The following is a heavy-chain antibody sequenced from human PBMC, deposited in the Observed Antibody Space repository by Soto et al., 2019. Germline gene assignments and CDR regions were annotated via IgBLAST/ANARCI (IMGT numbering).Heavy chain of an antibody. Sequence: EVQLLESGGGLVQPGGSLRLSCAASGFTFSSYAMSWVRQAPGKGLEWVSAISGSGGSTYYADSVKGRFTISRDNSKNTLYVQMNSLRAEDTAVYYCAKGRGTAAAPLYYYYYYIDVWGKGTTVTVSS. V-gene: IGHV3-23*01. D-gene: IGHD6-13*01. CDR2: ISGSGGST. CDR3: AKGRGTAAAPLYYYYYYIDV. J-gene: IGHJ6*03. CDR1: GFTFSSYA.